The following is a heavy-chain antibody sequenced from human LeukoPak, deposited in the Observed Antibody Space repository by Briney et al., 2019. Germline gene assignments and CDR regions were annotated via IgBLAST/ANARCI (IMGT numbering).Heavy chain of an antibody. V-gene: IGHV3-30*02. CDR3: ARDGTYFDSSGYYYVVDYHYMDV. J-gene: IGHJ6*03. CDR1: GFTFSNFG. CDR2: IRYDGSNK. Sequence: GGSLRLSCAASGFTFSNFGMHWVRQAPGKGLEWVAFIRYDGSNKYYADSVKGRFTISRDNSKNTLYLQMNSLRAEDTAVYYCARDGTYFDSSGYYYVVDYHYMDVWGKGTTATVSS. D-gene: IGHD3-22*01.